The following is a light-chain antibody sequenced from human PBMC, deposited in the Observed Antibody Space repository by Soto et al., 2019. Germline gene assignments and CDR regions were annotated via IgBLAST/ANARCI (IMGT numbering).Light chain of an antibody. J-gene: IGKJ1*01. CDR1: QTLTSRH. CDR3: QQYGSSRT. CDR2: GAS. V-gene: IGKV3-20*01. Sequence: EIVLTQSPGTLSWSPGERATLSCRACQTLTSRHLAWYQQKPGQAPRLLIYGASSRATDIPDRFSGSGSGTDFTLTISTLEPEDFALYYCQQYGSSRTSGQGTKVDIK.